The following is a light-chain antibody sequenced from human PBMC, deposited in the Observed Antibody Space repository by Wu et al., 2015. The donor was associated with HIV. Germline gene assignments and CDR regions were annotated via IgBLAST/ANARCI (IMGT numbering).Light chain of an antibody. Sequence: EIVLTQSPGTLSLSPGERATLSCRASQNVRSNYLAWYQQKRGQAPRLLIYGASTRATDIPDRFSGSGSGTDFTLTISRLETEDFAVYYCQHYASSPLTFGGGTKVEIK. CDR2: GAS. J-gene: IGKJ4*01. V-gene: IGKV3-20*01. CDR1: QNVRSNY. CDR3: QHYASSPLT.